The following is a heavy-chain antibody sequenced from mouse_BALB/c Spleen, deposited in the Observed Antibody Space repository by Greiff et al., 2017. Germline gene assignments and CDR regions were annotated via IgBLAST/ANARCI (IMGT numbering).Heavy chain of an antibody. V-gene: IGHV5-6-5*01. CDR2: ISSGGST. CDR1: GFTFSSYA. CDR3: ARPFDY. Sequence: EVQVVESGGGLVKPGGSLKLSCAASGFTFSSYAMSWVRQTPEKRLEWVASISSGGSTYYPDSVKGRFTISRDNARNILYLQMSSLRSEDTAMYYCARPFDYWGQGTTLTVSS. J-gene: IGHJ2*01.